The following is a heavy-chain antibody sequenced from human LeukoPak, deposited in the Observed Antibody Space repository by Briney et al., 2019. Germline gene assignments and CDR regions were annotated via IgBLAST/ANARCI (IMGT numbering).Heavy chain of an antibody. V-gene: IGHV3-13*01. CDR3: ARGGIQVSGIDEFDY. CDR2: IGIRGDT. Sequence: GSLRLSCVASGFNFIDYDMHWVRQVIGKGLEWVSAIGIRGDTHYSGSVKGRFTISRENAESSLYLQMNSLRAEDTAVYYCARGGIQVSGIDEFDYWGQGTLVTVSS. D-gene: IGHD6-19*01. J-gene: IGHJ4*02. CDR1: GFNFIDYD.